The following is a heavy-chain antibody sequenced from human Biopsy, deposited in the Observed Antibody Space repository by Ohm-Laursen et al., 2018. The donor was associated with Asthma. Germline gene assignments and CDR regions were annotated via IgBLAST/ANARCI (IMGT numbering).Heavy chain of an antibody. CDR2: ISSLSRYI. D-gene: IGHD3-10*01. Sequence: SLRLSCAASGFDLLDYTMNWVRQAPGKGLEWVASISSLSRYIYHATSLRGRFTISRDNAKRSLYLQMDSLRGDDTAVYYCSRDFTIGSGSPFHFWGQGTLVTVSS. CDR3: SRDFTIGSGSPFHF. CDR1: GFDLLDYT. V-gene: IGHV3-21*01. J-gene: IGHJ4*02.